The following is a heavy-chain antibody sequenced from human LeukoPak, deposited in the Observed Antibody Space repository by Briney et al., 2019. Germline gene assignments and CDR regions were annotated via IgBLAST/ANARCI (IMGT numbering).Heavy chain of an antibody. D-gene: IGHD6-19*01. CDR3: AKDSAAVAGKRGGFDY. CDR2: ISGNGGAT. Sequence: PGGSLRLSCTASGFTFSFYAMNWVRQAPGKGLEWVSDISGNGGATYYADSVNGRFTISRDNSKNTLYLQMKSLRAEDTAVYYCAKDSAAVAGKRGGFDYWGQGTLVTVSS. J-gene: IGHJ4*02. V-gene: IGHV3-23*01. CDR1: GFTFSFYA.